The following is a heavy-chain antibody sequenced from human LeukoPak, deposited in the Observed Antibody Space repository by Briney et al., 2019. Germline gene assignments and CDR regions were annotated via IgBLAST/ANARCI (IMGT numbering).Heavy chain of an antibody. CDR3: ARSATMTTVTTMGY. J-gene: IGHJ4*02. CDR2: ISAYNGNT. Sequence: APVKVSCKASGYTFTSYGISWVRQAPGQGLEWMGWISAYNGNTNYAQKLQGRVTMTTDTSTSTAYMELRSLRSDDTAVYYCARSATMTTVTTMGYWGQGTLVTVSS. D-gene: IGHD4-17*01. CDR1: GYTFTSYG. V-gene: IGHV1-18*01.